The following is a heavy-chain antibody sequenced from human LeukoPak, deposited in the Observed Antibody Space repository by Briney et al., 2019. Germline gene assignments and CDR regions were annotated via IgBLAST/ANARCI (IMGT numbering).Heavy chain of an antibody. CDR3: ARVKESGSFDY. CDR1: GFTFSSYA. D-gene: IGHD3-3*01. CDR2: ISYDGSNK. V-gene: IGHV3-30-3*01. J-gene: IGHJ4*02. Sequence: PGGSLRLSCAASGFTFSSYAMHWVRQAPGKGLEWVAVISYDGSNKYYADSVKGRFTISRDNSKNTLYLQMNSLRAEDTAVYYCARVKESGSFDYWGQGTLVTVSS.